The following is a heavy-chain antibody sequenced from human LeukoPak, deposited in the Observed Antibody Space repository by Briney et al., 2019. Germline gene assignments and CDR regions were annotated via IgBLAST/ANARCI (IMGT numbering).Heavy chain of an antibody. D-gene: IGHD2-2*01. CDR1: GGSFSGYY. Sequence: SETLSLTCAVYGGSFSGYYWSWIRQPPGKGLEGIGEINHSGSTNYNPSLKSRVTISVDTSKNQFSLKLSSVTAADTAVYYCARGRGYCSSTSCYVRYYYGMDVWGQGTTVTVSS. V-gene: IGHV4-34*01. J-gene: IGHJ6*02. CDR2: INHSGST. CDR3: ARGRGYCSSTSCYVRYYYGMDV.